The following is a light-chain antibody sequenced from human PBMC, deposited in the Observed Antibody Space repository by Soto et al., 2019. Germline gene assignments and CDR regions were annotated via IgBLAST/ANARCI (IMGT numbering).Light chain of an antibody. V-gene: IGLV3-21*02. CDR3: QVWDLSDDYV. CDR1: NIGSKS. Sequence: SSELTQPPSVSVAPGQTARITCGGNNIGSKSVHWYQQKPGQAPVLVVYDDSDRPSGIPERFSGSTSGNTATLTINRVDAGDEADYYCQVWDLSDDYVFGTGTKVTVL. CDR2: DDS. J-gene: IGLJ1*01.